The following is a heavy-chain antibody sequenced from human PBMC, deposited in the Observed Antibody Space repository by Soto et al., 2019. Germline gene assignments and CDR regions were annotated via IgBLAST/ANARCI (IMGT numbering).Heavy chain of an antibody. CDR1: GDASSAYS. CDR2: IHYTGNT. V-gene: IGHV4-59*01. D-gene: IGHD5-12*01. J-gene: IGHJ4*02. CDR3: AREGNLGRWLQPLDF. Sequence: QVQLQVSGPGLVKPSETLSITCTVSGDASSAYSWSWVRQPPGKGLEWIGNIHYTGNTSYNPSLKRRVAMSLDTSKNQFCLRLISVTAADTARYFCAREGNLGRWLQPLDFWGQGALVTVSS.